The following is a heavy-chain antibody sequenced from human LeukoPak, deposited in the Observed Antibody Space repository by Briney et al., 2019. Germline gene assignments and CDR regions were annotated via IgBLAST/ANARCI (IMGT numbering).Heavy chain of an antibody. V-gene: IGHV4-4*09. CDR2: IYTSGST. D-gene: IGHD3-3*01. Sequence: SETLSLTCTVSGGSISSYYWSWIRQPPGKGLEWIGYIYTSGSTNYTPSLKSRVTISVDTSKNQFSLKLSSVTAADTAVYYCARGPISSTYYDFWSGYYWAWFDPWGQGTLVTVSS. J-gene: IGHJ5*02. CDR1: GGSISSYY. CDR3: ARGPISSTYYDFWSGYYWAWFDP.